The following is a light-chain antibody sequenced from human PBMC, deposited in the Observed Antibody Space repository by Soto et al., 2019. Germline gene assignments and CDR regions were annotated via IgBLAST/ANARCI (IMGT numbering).Light chain of an antibody. Sequence: QSVLTQPASVSGSPGQSITISCTGTSSDVGGYNYVSWYQQHPGKAPKLMIYDVSNRPSGVSNRFSGSKSGNTASLTISGLQAEDEADYYCSSYTSSSTYVFGTGTQLTFL. J-gene: IGLJ1*01. CDR3: SSYTSSSTYV. CDR2: DVS. CDR1: SSDVGGYNY. V-gene: IGLV2-14*01.